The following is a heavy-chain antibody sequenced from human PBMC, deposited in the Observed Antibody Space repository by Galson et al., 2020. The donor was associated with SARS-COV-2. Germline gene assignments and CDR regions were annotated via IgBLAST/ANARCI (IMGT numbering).Heavy chain of an antibody. CDR1: GYTFTDYY. CDR3: ARETAAAANNCFDP. V-gene: IGHV1-2*02. J-gene: IGHJ5*02. Sequence: GESLKISCKASGYTFTDYYIHWVRQAPGQGLEWMGWINPNSGGTKFADNFQGRVTMTSDTSVSTAYIELSRLTSDDTALYFCARETAAAANNCFDPWGQGTLVTVSS. D-gene: IGHD6-13*01. CDR2: INPNSGGT.